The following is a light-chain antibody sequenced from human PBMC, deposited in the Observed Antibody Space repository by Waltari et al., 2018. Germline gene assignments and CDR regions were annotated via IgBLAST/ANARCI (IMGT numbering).Light chain of an antibody. CDR2: QDS. CDR3: QAWDSSNVV. Sequence: SYELTQPPSVSVSPGQTASITCSGDKLGDKYACWYQQKPGQAPLLVIYQDSKRPSGIPGRFSGSNSGNTATLTISGTQAMDEADYYCQAWDSSNVVFGGGTKLTVL. V-gene: IGLV3-1*01. CDR1: KLGDKY. J-gene: IGLJ2*01.